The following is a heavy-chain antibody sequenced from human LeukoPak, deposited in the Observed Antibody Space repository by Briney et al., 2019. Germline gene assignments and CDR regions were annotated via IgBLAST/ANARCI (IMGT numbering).Heavy chain of an antibody. CDR2: IYYSESP. CDR3: ARVHRSYDFWSGPGGHYFYY. D-gene: IGHD3-3*01. CDR1: GGSNNSGDYY. J-gene: IGHJ4*02. V-gene: IGHV4-30-4*08. Sequence: SSQTLSLTCTVSGGSNNSGDYYWRWIRQPPGKGLQRIGYIYYSESPYYIPALKSRVTISVDTPKMQFSLKLSSVTAADRGVYYCARVHRSYDFWSGPGGHYFYYRGQGILVSVSS.